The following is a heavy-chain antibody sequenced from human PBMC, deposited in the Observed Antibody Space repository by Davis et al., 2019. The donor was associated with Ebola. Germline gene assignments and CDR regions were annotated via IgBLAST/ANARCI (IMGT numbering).Heavy chain of an antibody. D-gene: IGHD2-8*01. Sequence: ASVKVSCKASGYTFSGNYIQWVRQAPGQGLEWMGRINPNSGVTNYAQKFQGRVTMTRVTSISTAYMELRNLRYDDTAVYYCARGPRNGHYYWGYWGQGTLVTVTS. CDR2: INPNSGVT. CDR3: ARGPRNGHYYWGY. V-gene: IGHV1-2*06. J-gene: IGHJ4*02. CDR1: GYTFSGNY.